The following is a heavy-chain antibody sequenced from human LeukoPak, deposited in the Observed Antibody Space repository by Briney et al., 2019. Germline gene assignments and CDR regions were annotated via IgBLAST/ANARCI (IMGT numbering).Heavy chain of an antibody. D-gene: IGHD5-24*01. J-gene: IGHJ4*02. CDR3: ARGEDDYFDY. Sequence: SETLSLTCTVSGGSISSGDYSWSWIRQPPGKGLEWIGYIYYSGSTYYNPSLKSRVTISVDTSKNQFSLKLTSVTAADTAVYYCARGEDDYFDYWGQGTLVTVSS. V-gene: IGHV4-30-4*01. CDR1: GGSISSGDYS. CDR2: IYYSGST.